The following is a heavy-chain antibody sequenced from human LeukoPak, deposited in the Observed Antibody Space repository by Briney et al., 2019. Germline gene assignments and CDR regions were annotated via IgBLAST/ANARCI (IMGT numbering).Heavy chain of an antibody. Sequence: SETLSLTCTVSGGSLNPYYWSWIRQPAGKGLGWIGRIYFSGNTHYIPSLQSRVTISVDTSKNQFSLKLSSVTAADTAVYYCARTSASGATYFDYWGQGALVTVSS. V-gene: IGHV4-4*07. CDR2: IYFSGNT. CDR1: GGSLNPYY. J-gene: IGHJ4*02. D-gene: IGHD1-26*01. CDR3: ARTSASGATYFDY.